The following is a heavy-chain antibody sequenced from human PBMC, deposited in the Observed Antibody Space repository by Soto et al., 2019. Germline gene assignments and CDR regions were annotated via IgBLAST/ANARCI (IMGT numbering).Heavy chain of an antibody. Sequence: GGSLRLSXAASGFTFSSYAMSWVRQAPGKGLEWVSAISGSGGSTYYADSVKGRFTISRDNSKNTLYLQMNSLRAEDTAVYYCAKSADYDSSGYLDYWGQGTLVTVSS. CDR3: AKSADYDSSGYLDY. CDR1: GFTFSSYA. V-gene: IGHV3-23*01. CDR2: ISGSGGST. D-gene: IGHD3-22*01. J-gene: IGHJ4*02.